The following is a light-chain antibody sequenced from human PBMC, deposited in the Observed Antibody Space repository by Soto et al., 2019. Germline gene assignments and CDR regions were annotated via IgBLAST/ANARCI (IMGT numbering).Light chain of an antibody. CDR3: QQYNNWPPLT. CDR2: GAS. CDR1: QSVSSN. Sequence: EIVMTQSPATLSVSPGERATLSCRASQSVSSNLAWYQQKPGQAPMLLIYGASTRATGIPARFSGSGSGTELPLTISSLQSEDFAVYYCQQYNNWPPLTFGQGTKVEI. J-gene: IGKJ1*01. V-gene: IGKV3-15*01.